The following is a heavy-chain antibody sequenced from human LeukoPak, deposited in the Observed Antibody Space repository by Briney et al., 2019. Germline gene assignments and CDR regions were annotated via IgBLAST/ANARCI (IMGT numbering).Heavy chain of an antibody. V-gene: IGHV3-74*01. Sequence: GGSLRLSRAASGFTFSRYWMHWVRQAPGKGLVWVSLINSDGSSTNYADSVKGRFTISRDNAKNTVYLQMNSLRAEDTAVYYCARTNSGGFDPWGQGTLVTVSS. CDR2: INSDGSST. D-gene: IGHD2-21*01. CDR1: GFTFSRYW. CDR3: ARTNSGGFDP. J-gene: IGHJ5*02.